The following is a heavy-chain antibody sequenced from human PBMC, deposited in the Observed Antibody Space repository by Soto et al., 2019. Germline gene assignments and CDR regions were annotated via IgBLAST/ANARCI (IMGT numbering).Heavy chain of an antibody. D-gene: IGHD3-22*01. CDR3: ARTRTTYYYDSSGYLLFDY. V-gene: IGHV4-31*03. CDR1: GGSISSGGYY. CDR2: IYYSGST. J-gene: IGHJ4*02. Sequence: SETLSLTCTVSGGSISSGGYYWSGSRQHPGKGLEWIGYIYYSGSTYYNPSLKSRVTISVDTSKNQFSLKLSSVTAADTAVYYCARTRTTYYYDSSGYLLFDYWGQGTLVTVSS.